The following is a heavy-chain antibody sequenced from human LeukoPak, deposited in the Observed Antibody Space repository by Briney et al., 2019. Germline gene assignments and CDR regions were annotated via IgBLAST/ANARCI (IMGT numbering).Heavy chain of an antibody. V-gene: IGHV3-30*14. D-gene: IGHD3-10*01. CDR2: ISYDGSNK. Sequence: GGSLRLSCAASGFTFSSYAMHWVRQAPGKGLEWVAVISYDGSNKYYADSVKGRFTISRDNSKNTLYLQMNSLRAEDTAVYYCARLWFGESIWGQGTLVTVSS. CDR1: GFTFSSYA. CDR3: ARLWFGESI. J-gene: IGHJ4*02.